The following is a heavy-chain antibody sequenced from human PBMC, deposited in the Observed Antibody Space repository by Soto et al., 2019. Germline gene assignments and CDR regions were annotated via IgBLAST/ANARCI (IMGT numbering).Heavy chain of an antibody. CDR2: IIPIFGTA. V-gene: IGHV1-69*13. Sequence: VASVKVSCKASGGTFSSYAISWVRQAPGQGLEWMGGIIPIFGTANYAQKFQGRVTITADESTSTAYMELSSLRSEDTAVYYCARYSRRPAGWFDPWGQGTMATVSS. J-gene: IGHJ5*02. D-gene: IGHD6-13*01. CDR3: ARYSRRPAGWFDP. CDR1: GGTFSSYA.